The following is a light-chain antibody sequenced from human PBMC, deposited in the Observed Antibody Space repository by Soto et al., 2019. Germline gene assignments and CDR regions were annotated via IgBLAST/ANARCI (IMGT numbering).Light chain of an antibody. Sequence: QTVVTQPPSVSEAPRQRVTISCSGSSSNIGNNAVNWYQQLPGKAPKLLIYYDDLLPSGVSDRFSGSKSGTSASLAISGLKSEDEADYYCAAWDDSLNGVVFGGGTKVTVL. V-gene: IGLV1-36*01. CDR2: YDD. J-gene: IGLJ2*01. CDR1: SSNIGNNA. CDR3: AAWDDSLNGVV.